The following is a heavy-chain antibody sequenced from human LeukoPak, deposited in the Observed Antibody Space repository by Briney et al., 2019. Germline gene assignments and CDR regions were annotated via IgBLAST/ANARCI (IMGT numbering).Heavy chain of an antibody. D-gene: IGHD3-9*01. CDR3: ARGYFDWLSFDY. V-gene: IGHV4-59*01. Sequence: SETLCLTCTVSGGSISTYWWTWIRQPPGKGLEWLGYIHYSGNNNYNPSLKSRLTMSVDTSKNHFSLNLNSVTAADTAVYYCARGYFDWLSFDYWGQGVLVAVSS. CDR2: IHYSGNN. CDR1: GGSISTYW. J-gene: IGHJ4*02.